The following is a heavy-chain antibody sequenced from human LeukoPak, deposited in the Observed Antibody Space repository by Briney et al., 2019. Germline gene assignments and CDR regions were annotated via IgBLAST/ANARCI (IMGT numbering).Heavy chain of an antibody. Sequence: GASVKVSCKVSGYTLTELSMHWVRQAPGKGLEWMGGFDPEDGETIYAQKFQGRVTMTEDTSTDTAYMELSSLRSEDTAVYYCARCLRGGDFVAQDAFDIWGQGTMVTVSS. J-gene: IGHJ3*02. CDR1: GYTLTELS. CDR3: ARCLRGGDFVAQDAFDI. CDR2: FDPEDGET. D-gene: IGHD2-21*02. V-gene: IGHV1-24*01.